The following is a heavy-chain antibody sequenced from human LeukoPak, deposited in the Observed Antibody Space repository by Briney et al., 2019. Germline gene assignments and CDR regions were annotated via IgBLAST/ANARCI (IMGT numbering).Heavy chain of an antibody. CDR1: GGSISSYY. D-gene: IGHD3-3*01. J-gene: IGHJ6*03. CDR2: IYYSGST. Sequence: SETLSLTCTVPGGSISSYYWSWIRQPPGKGLEWIGYIYYSGSTNYNPSLKSRVTISVDTSKNQFSLKLSSVTAADTAVYYCARGLEWLNYYYYMDVWGKGTTVTVSS. V-gene: IGHV4-59*01. CDR3: ARGLEWLNYYYYMDV.